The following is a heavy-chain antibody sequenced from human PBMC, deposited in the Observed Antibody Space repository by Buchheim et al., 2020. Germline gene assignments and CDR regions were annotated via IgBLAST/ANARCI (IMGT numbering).Heavy chain of an antibody. CDR1: GFTFSSYG. J-gene: IGHJ2*01. CDR3: ARDQRDQGYWYFDL. V-gene: IGHV3-48*04. CDR2: ISGSDNTI. Sequence: VQLVESGGGLIQPGESLRLSCAASGFTFSSYGMNWVRQAPGKGLEWVSFISGSDNTIYYADSVKGRFTISRDNAHNSLVLHMNSLRVEDTAVYYCARDQRDQGYWYFDLWGRGT.